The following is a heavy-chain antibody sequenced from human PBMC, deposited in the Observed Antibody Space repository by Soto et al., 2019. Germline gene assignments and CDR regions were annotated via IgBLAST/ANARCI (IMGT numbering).Heavy chain of an antibody. J-gene: IGHJ5*02. Sequence: GGSLRLSCAASGFTFSSYAMHWVRQAPGKGLEYVSAISSNGGSTYYANSVKGRFTISRNNSKNTLYLQMGSLRAEDMAVYYCARQTGPIFSNWFDPWGQGTLVTVSS. CDR1: GFTFSSYA. V-gene: IGHV3-64*01. CDR3: ARQTGPIFSNWFDP. D-gene: IGHD3-9*01. CDR2: ISSNGGST.